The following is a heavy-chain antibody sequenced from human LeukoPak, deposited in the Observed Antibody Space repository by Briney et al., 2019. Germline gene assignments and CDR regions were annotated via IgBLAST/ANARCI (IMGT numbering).Heavy chain of an antibody. CDR2: ISYSGSA. CDR1: GGTMSSSSYH. CDR3: ARHVGGIVTGISNWFDP. J-gene: IGHJ5*02. D-gene: IGHD3-9*01. Sequence: PSETLSLTCTVSGGTMSSSSYHWGWIRQPPGKGLEWIGSISYSGSAYYIPSLKSRVTISVDTSKNQFSLKMSFVTAADTAVYYCARHVGGIVTGISNWFDPWGQGTLVTVSP. V-gene: IGHV4-39*01.